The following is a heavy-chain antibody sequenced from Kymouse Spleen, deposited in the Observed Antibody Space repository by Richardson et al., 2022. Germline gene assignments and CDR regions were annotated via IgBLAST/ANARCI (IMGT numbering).Heavy chain of an antibody. CDR3: AREGLLWFGESNWFDP. V-gene: IGHV3-33*01. J-gene: IGHJ5*02. CDR2: IWYDGSNK. D-gene: IGHD3-10*01. Sequence: QVQLVESGGGVVQPGRSLRLSCAASGFTFSSYGMHWVRQAPGKGLEWVAVIWYDGSNKYYADSVKGRFTISRDNSKNTLYLQMNSLRAEDTAVYYCAREGLLWFGESNWFDPWGQGTLVTVSS. CDR1: GFTFSSYG.